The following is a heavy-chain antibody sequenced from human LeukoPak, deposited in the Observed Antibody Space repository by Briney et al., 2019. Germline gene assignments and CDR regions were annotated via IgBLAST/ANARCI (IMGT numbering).Heavy chain of an antibody. CDR3: ARGSYYDFWSGYYRYNWFDP. Sequence: GASVKVSCKASGYTFTSYDINWVRQATGQGLEWMGWMNPNSGNTGYAQKFQGRVTITRNTSISTAYMELSSLRSEDTAVYYCARGSYYDFWSGYYRYNWFDPWGQGTLVTVSS. V-gene: IGHV1-8*03. D-gene: IGHD3-3*01. CDR1: GYTFTSYD. CDR2: MNPNSGNT. J-gene: IGHJ5*02.